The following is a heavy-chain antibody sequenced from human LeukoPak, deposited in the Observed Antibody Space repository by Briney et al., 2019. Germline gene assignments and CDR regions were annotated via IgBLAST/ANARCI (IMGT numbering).Heavy chain of an antibody. J-gene: IGHJ4*02. CDR3: ARDLLNYGSAYYDVGIFDS. Sequence: GRSLRLSCEASGFSFSTSGVHWVRQAPGKGLEWMAVISKDGRKHHYADSVKGRFTISRDNSKSTLFLQMNSLRPEDTAIYYCARDLLNYGSAYYDVGIFDSWGQGTLVTVSS. V-gene: IGHV3-30*04. CDR2: ISKDGRKH. D-gene: IGHD3-10*01. CDR1: GFSFSTSG.